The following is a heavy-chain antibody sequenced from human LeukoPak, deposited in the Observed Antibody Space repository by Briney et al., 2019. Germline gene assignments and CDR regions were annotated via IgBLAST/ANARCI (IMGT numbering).Heavy chain of an antibody. CDR2: INHSGST. CDR3: ARRVLWLRSYFDY. J-gene: IGHJ4*02. Sequence: SETLSLTCAVYGGSFSGYYWSWIRQPPGKGLEWIGEINHSGSTNYNPSLKSRVTISVDTSKNQFSLKLSSVTAADTAVYYCARRVLWLRSYFDYWGQGTLVTVSS. D-gene: IGHD5-12*01. CDR1: GGSFSGYY. V-gene: IGHV4-34*01.